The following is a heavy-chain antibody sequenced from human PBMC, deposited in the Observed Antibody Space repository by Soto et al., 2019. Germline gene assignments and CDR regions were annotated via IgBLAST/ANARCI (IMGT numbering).Heavy chain of an antibody. J-gene: IGHJ6*03. V-gene: IGHV3-13*01. Sequence: EVQLVESGGGLVQPGGSLRLSCAASGFTFSSYDMHWVRQATGKGLEWVSAIGTAGDTYYPGSVKGRFTISRENAKNSLYLQMNSLRAGDTAVYYCAREIPEKIAAPYYYYYYMDVWGKGTTVTVSS. CDR3: AREIPEKIAAPYYYYYYMDV. CDR2: IGTAGDT. CDR1: GFTFSSYD. D-gene: IGHD6-6*01.